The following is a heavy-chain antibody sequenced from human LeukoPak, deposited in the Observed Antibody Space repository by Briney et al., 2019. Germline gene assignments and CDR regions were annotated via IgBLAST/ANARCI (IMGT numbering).Heavy chain of an antibody. CDR2: INHSGST. Sequence: SETLSLTCAVYGGSFSGYYWSWIRQPPGKGLEWIGEINHSGSTNYNPSLKSRVTISVDTSKNQFSLKLSSVIAADTAVYYCARAYGSGSYRWFDPWGQGSLVTVSS. CDR3: ARAYGSGSYRWFDP. CDR1: GGSFSGYY. D-gene: IGHD3-10*01. V-gene: IGHV4-34*01. J-gene: IGHJ5*02.